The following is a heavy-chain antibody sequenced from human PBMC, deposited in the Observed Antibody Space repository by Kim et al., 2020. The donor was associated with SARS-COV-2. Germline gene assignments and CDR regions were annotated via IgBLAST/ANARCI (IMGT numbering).Heavy chain of an antibody. D-gene: IGHD4-17*01. CDR3: AKDDGYGGNLFDY. J-gene: IGHJ4*02. V-gene: IGHV3-23*01. Sequence: YADSGKGRFTISRDNSQSTLYLQVNTLRAEDTAVYYCAKDDGYGGNLFDYWGQGTLVTVSS.